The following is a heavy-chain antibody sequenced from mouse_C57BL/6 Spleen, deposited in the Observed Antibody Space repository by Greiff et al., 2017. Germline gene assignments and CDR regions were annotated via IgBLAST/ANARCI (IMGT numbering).Heavy chain of an antibody. CDR1: GYAFSSYW. V-gene: IGHV1-80*01. CDR3: ARERDGYSPWFAY. D-gene: IGHD2-3*01. J-gene: IGHJ3*01. CDR2: IYPGDGDT. Sequence: QVQLQQSGAELVKPGASVKISCKASGYAFSSYWMNWVKQRPGKGLEWIGQIYPGDGDTNYNGKFKGKATLTAEKSSSTAYMQLSSLTSEDSAVYFCARERDGYSPWFAYWGQGTLVTVSA.